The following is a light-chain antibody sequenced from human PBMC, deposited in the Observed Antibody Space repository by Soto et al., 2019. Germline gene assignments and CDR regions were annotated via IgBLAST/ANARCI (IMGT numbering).Light chain of an antibody. CDR3: SSYSSSSTHVV. CDR1: SSDVGDFNY. J-gene: IGLJ2*01. V-gene: IGLV2-14*03. Sequence: QSVLTQPASVSGSPGRSVTISCTGSSSDVGDFNYVSWYQHLPGRAPKLIIYDVTNRPSGISYRFSASKSGRTASLTLSGLQAEDEADYYCSSYSSSSTHVVFGGGTKVTVL. CDR2: DVT.